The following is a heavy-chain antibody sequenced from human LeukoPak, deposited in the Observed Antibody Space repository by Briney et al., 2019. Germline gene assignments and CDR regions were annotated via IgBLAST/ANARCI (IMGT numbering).Heavy chain of an antibody. CDR1: GSRFTSYW. CDR2: IYPGECDT. J-gene: IGHJ4*02. D-gene: IGHD3-22*01. Sequence: GGALQIAFKGSGSRFTSYWIGWVRPMPGKGGGGMGIIYPGECDTRYSPSFEGQVTISTEKSISTAYLQWSSLKASDTAMYYCARQDSSAYFSPIPNFDYWGQGTLVTVSS. V-gene: IGHV5-51*01. CDR3: ARQDSSAYFSPIPNFDY.